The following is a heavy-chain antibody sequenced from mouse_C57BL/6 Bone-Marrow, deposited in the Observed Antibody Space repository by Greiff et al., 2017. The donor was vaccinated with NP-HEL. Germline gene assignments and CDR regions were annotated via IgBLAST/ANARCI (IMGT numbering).Heavy chain of an antibody. D-gene: IGHD2-3*01. CDR2: IDPEDGET. Sequence: VQLKQSGAELVKPGASVKLSCTASGFNIKDYYMHWVKQRTEQGLEWIGRIDPEDGETKYAPKLQGKATITADTASNTAYLQLSSLTSEDTAVYYCARGGWLLLFAYWGQGTLVTVSA. J-gene: IGHJ3*01. CDR1: GFNIKDYY. CDR3: ARGGWLLLFAY. V-gene: IGHV14-2*01.